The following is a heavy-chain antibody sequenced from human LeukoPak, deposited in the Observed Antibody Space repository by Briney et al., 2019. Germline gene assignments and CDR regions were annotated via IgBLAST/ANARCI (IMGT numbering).Heavy chain of an antibody. D-gene: IGHD4-23*01. CDR3: APLTWYLGFLLF. CDR1: GFTFTSYG. Sequence: GGSLRLSCAASGFTFTSYGMSWVRQAPGKALEWVSGISDTGRDIFYADSVKGRFTISRDNHQHTLFLPMHSLRAEHTPVYYCAPLTWYLGFLLFWRQGPLVTVSS. V-gene: IGHV3-23*01. J-gene: IGHJ1*01. CDR2: ISDTGRDI.